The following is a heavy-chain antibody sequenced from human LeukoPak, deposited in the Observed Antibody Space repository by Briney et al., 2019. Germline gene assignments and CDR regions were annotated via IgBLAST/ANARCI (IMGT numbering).Heavy chain of an antibody. Sequence: GGSLRLSCAASGFTFSSYGMHWVRQAPGKGLEWVAFIRYDGGNKYYADSVKGRFTISRDNSKNTLYLQMNSLRAEDTAVYYCAKDHDYYFDYWGQGTLVTVSS. V-gene: IGHV3-30*02. CDR1: GFTFSSYG. CDR3: AKDHDYYFDY. D-gene: IGHD2-21*02. J-gene: IGHJ4*02. CDR2: IRYDGGNK.